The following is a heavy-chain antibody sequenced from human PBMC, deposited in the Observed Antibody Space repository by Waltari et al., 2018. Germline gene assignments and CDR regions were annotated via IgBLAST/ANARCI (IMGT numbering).Heavy chain of an antibody. CDR3: ARRSCNGECYAPYVY. Sequence: QVQLVQSGAEVTKPGASVKVSCKPSGYTFTDYHIPWVRQAPGQGREWMVWINQKSVGTYDAQTGQGWVTRTRDTSTSTVYMELSSLKSDDTAVYYCARRSCNGECYAPYVYWGQGTLVTVSS. CDR1: GYTFTDYH. V-gene: IGHV1-2*04. D-gene: IGHD2-8*01. J-gene: IGHJ4*02. CDR2: INQKSVGT.